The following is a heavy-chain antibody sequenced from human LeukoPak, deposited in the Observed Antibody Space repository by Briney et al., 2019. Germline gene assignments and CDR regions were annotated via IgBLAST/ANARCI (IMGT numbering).Heavy chain of an antibody. CDR3: AKDLVDTAMLNYMDV. J-gene: IGHJ6*03. V-gene: IGHV3-30*18. Sequence: PGGSLRLSCAASGSTFNSFAMHWVRQAPGKGLEWVAVISYDGSNKYYADSVKGRFTISRDNSKNRLYLQMNSLRAEDTAVYYCAKDLVDTAMLNYMDVWGKGTTVTVSS. CDR2: ISYDGSNK. D-gene: IGHD5-18*01. CDR1: GSTFNSFA.